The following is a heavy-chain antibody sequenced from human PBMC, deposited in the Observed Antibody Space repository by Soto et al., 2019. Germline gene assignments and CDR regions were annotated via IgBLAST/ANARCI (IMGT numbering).Heavy chain of an antibody. CDR1: GFTFDDYA. J-gene: IGHJ4*02. CDR2: ISWNSGSI. D-gene: IGHD6-13*01. CDR3: AKEAGSIYFDY. Sequence: GGSLRLSCAASGFTFDDYAMHWVRQAPGKGLEWVSGISWNSGSIGYADSVKGRFTISRDNAKNSLYLQMNSLRAEDTALYYCAKEAGSIYFDYWGQGTLVTVS. V-gene: IGHV3-9*01.